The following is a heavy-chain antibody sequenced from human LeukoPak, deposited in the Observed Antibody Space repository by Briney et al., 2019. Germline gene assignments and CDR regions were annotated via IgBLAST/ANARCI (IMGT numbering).Heavy chain of an antibody. CDR2: IYYSGST. J-gene: IGHJ4*02. V-gene: IGHV4-39*01. CDR1: GGSISSSSYY. Sequence: SETLSLTCTVSGGSISSSSYYWGWIRQPPGKGLEWIGSIYYSGSTYYNPSLKSRVTISVDTSKNQFSLKLSSVTAADTAVYYCARRGYSYGNFDYWGQGTLVTVSS. D-gene: IGHD5-18*01. CDR3: ARRGYSYGNFDY.